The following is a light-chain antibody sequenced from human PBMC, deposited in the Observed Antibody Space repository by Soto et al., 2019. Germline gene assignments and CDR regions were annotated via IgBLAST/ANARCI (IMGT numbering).Light chain of an antibody. J-gene: IGKJ4*01. CDR1: QSLSNPY. V-gene: IGKV3-20*01. CDR2: GAS. Sequence: EIVLTQSPGTLSLSPGESATLSCRASQSLSNPYVAWYRQKPGQAPRLLIYGASRGATGIPDRFSGSASGTDFTLTISRLEPEDFALYYCQQYDRSPLTFGGGTQVELK. CDR3: QQYDRSPLT.